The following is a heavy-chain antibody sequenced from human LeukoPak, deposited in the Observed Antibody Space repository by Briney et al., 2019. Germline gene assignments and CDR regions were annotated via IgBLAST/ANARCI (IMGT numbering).Heavy chain of an antibody. V-gene: IGHV1-2*06. Sequence: ASVTVSCTASGYTFTGYYIHLVRQAPAQGLEWMGRINPKRGGTNYAQKFQGRVTRPRYTSISTAYMELSRLRSDDTAVYYCARERSGIVVVTAHFDYWGQGSLVTVSS. CDR1: GYTFTGYY. CDR2: INPKRGGT. D-gene: IGHD2-21*02. CDR3: ARERSGIVVVTAHFDY. J-gene: IGHJ4*02.